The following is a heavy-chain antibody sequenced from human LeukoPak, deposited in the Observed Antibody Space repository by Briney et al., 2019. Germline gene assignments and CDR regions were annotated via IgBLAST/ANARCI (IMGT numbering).Heavy chain of an antibody. V-gene: IGHV3-23*01. J-gene: IGHJ2*01. Sequence: GGSLTLSCAASGFTFNTYAMSWIRQAPGKGLEWVSAISGSSGNTYYADSVKGRFTFPRDNSKNTLYLQMNSLKAEDTAVYYCARGASSSLYHTGLDWRPKLKWYFDLWGRGTLVTVSS. D-gene: IGHD6-13*01. CDR1: GFTFNTYA. CDR3: ARGASSSLYHTGLDWRPKLKWYFDL. CDR2: ISGSSGNT.